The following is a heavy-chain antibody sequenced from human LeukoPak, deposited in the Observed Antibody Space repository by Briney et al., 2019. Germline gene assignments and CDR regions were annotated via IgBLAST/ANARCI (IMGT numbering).Heavy chain of an antibody. CDR3: ARAMHTVTTSLADY. Sequence: GGSLRLSCAASGFTFSSYSMNWVRQAPGKGLEWVSSISSSSSYIYYADSVKGRFTISRDNAKNSLYPQMNSLRAEDTAVYYCARAMHTVTTSLADYWGQGTLVTVSS. V-gene: IGHV3-21*01. CDR2: ISSSSSYI. D-gene: IGHD4-11*01. J-gene: IGHJ4*02. CDR1: GFTFSSYS.